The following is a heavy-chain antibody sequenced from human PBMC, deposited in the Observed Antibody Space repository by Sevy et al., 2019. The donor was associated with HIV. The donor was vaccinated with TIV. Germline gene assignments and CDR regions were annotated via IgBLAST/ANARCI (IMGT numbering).Heavy chain of an antibody. Sequence: GGSLRLSCAASGFTFSGSAMHWVRQASGKGLEWVGRIRSKANSYATAYAASVKGRFTISRDDSKNTAYLQMNSLKTEDTAVYYCTRHLQNPLGDSSSSWDFDYWGQGTLVTVSS. J-gene: IGHJ4*02. CDR2: IRSKANSYAT. V-gene: IGHV3-73*01. CDR3: TRHLQNPLGDSSSSWDFDY. D-gene: IGHD6-6*01. CDR1: GFTFSGSA.